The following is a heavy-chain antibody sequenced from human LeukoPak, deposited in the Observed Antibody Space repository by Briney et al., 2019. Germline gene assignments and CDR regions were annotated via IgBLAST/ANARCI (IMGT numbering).Heavy chain of an antibody. D-gene: IGHD3-22*01. J-gene: IGHJ4*02. CDR3: TIVLDYYDSSGYYRYHDY. Sequence: GGSLRLSCAASGFTFSGSAMHWVRQASGKGLKWVGRIRSKANSYATAYAASVKGRFTISRDDSKNTAYLQMNSLKTEDTAVYYCTIVLDYYDSSGYYRYHDYWGQGTLVTVSS. CDR2: IRSKANSYAT. V-gene: IGHV3-73*01. CDR1: GFTFSGSA.